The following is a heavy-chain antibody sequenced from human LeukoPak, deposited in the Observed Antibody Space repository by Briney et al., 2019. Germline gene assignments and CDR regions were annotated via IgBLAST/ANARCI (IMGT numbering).Heavy chain of an antibody. CDR1: GGPMRRYY. CDR2: SYTSGTT. CDR3: ARDDLWSGYYDY. J-gene: IGHJ4*03. V-gene: IGHV4-4*07. D-gene: IGHD3-3*01. Sequence: AETLSLPCTVWGGPMRRYYWIWTRQPAGKGLEWIGRSYTSGTTNYNPPLKSRVTMSVDTSKNQFSLKLSAVTAADTAVNYCARDDLWSGYYDYWGQGTLVTVSS.